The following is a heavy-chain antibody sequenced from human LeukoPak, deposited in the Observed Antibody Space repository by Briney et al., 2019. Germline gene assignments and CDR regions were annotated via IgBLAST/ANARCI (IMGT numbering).Heavy chain of an antibody. D-gene: IGHD5-12*01. Sequence: ASVKVSCKASGYTFTSYGISWVRQAPGQGLEWMGWISAYNGNTNYAQKLQGRVTMTTDTSTSTAYMELRSLRSDDTAVYYCARGRGYRGYSYYFDYWGQGTLVTVSS. CDR3: ARGRGYRGYSYYFDY. CDR2: ISAYNGNT. CDR1: GYTFTSYG. V-gene: IGHV1-18*04. J-gene: IGHJ4*02.